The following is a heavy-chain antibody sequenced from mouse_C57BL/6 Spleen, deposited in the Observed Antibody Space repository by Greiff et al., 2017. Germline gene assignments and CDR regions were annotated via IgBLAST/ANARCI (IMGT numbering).Heavy chain of an antibody. D-gene: IGHD1-1*01. V-gene: IGHV1-53*01. J-gene: IGHJ4*01. CDR2: INPCNGGT. CDR1: GYTFTSYW. Sequence: QVQLQQPGTELVKPGASVKLSCKASGYTFTSYWMHWVKQRPGQGLEWIGNINPCNGGTNYNEKLKSKATLTVDKSTSTAYMQLSSLTSKDSAVYYCASAGYYGDAMDYWGQGTAVTVSS. CDR3: ASAGYYGDAMDY.